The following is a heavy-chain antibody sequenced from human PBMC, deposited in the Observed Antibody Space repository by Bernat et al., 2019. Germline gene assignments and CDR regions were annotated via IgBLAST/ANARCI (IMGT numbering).Heavy chain of an antibody. V-gene: IGHV1-2*06. CDR1: GYTFTDSF. D-gene: IGHD6-19*01. Sequence: QVQLVQSGAAVKKPGASVIVSCKASGYTFTDSFIQWVRQAPGQGLEWMGRINSKSGGTTYGMKFQGRITVTRDTSISTAYMRLSRVGSDESAVYYCARDLAGTALWEFDFWEQGTQVNVSS. CDR2: INSKSGGT. J-gene: IGHJ4*02. CDR3: ARDLAGTALWEFDF.